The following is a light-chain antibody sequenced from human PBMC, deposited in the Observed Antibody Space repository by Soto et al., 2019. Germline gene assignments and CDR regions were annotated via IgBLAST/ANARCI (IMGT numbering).Light chain of an antibody. V-gene: IGLV2-14*03. J-gene: IGLJ1*01. CDR1: SSHVGGYNF. CDR3: SSYTSSSTHV. CDR2: DVT. Sequence: QSALTQPASVSRSPGQSITISCTGTSSHVGGYNFVSWYQQHPGKVPKLLIYDVTSRPSGVSDRFSGSKSGNTASLTISGLQTEDEGDYYCSSYTSSSTHVFGSGTKLTVL.